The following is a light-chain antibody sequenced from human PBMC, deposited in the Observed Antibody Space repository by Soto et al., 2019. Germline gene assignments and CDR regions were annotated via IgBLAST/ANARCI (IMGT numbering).Light chain of an antibody. CDR1: SSNIGNNY. J-gene: IGLJ3*02. Sequence: QSVLTQPPSVSAAPRQKVTISCSGSSSNIGNNYVSWYQQLPGAAPKLLIYDNNKRPSGIPDRFSGSKSGTSATLGITGLQTGDEADYYCGTWDSSLSVWVFGGGTKVTVL. CDR3: GTWDSSLSVWV. V-gene: IGLV1-51*01. CDR2: DNN.